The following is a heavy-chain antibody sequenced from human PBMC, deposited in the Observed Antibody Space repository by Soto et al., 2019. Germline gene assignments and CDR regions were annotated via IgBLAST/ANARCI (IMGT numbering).Heavy chain of an antibody. CDR1: GSTIRSYW. D-gene: IGHD4-4*01. CDR3: TRHSSSYGLGV. J-gene: IGHJ6*02. V-gene: IGHV3-74*01. CDR2: ISSDGSST. Sequence: PGGSLGLSCAVSGSTIRSYWMHWVRQVPGKGLVWVSRISSDGSSTNYADSVKGRFTSSRDNAKSTLFLQMDSLRAEDTAIYYCTRHSSSYGLGVWRRGTTVSVSS.